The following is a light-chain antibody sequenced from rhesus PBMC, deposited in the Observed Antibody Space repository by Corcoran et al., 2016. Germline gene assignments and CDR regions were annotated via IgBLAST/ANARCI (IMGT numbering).Light chain of an antibody. Sequence: DIQMTQSPSSLSASVGDTVTITCRASQSISRWLDWYQQKPGKAPKLLIYKASSLQSGVPSRFSGRGSGTACTRPLSSLQPEDFATYYCLQYSSSPFTFGPGTKLDIK. J-gene: IGKJ3*01. CDR2: KAS. V-gene: IGKV1-22*01. CDR1: QSISRW. CDR3: LQYSSSPFT.